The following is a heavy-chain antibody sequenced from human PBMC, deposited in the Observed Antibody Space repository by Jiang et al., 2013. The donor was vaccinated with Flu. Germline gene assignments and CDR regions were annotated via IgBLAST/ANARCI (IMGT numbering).Heavy chain of an antibody. CDR2: NFDGNST. Sequence: AASGLPSVATGCTGSAKRPGKGAGVGLTYNFDGNSTTYADSVKGRFTISRDNAKNTLYLQMNSLRAEDTAVYYCARDCSSTSCYGLDYYYYGMDIWGQGTMVTVSS. CDR3: ARDCSSTSCYGLDYYYYGMDI. D-gene: IGHD2-2*01. J-gene: IGHJ6*02. CDR1: GLPSVATG. V-gene: IGHV3-74*01.